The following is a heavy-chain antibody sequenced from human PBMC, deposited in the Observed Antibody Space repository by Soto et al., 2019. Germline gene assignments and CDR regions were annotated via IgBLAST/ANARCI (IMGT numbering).Heavy chain of an antibody. Sequence: QEQLVQSGGEVKKPGASVRVSCKASGYTFTKYGITWVRQAPGQGLEWMGWIGVYNGKTNYARKLPGRGIMTADTAASTAYMELRSLRSDDTAVYYCSRARYCTSPSCYNHYYYGMDIWGQGTTVSVSS. V-gene: IGHV1-18*04. CDR2: IGVYNGKT. CDR3: SRARYCTSPSCYNHYYYGMDI. J-gene: IGHJ6*02. CDR1: GYTFTKYG. D-gene: IGHD2-2*02.